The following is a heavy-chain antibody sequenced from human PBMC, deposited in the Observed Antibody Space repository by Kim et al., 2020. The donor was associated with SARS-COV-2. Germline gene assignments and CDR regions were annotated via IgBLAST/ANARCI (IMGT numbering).Heavy chain of an antibody. CDR3: ARHIWFGEYRGYYFDY. Sequence: SVKGRFTISRDNSKNTLYLQMNSLRAEDTAVYYCARHIWFGEYRGYYFDYWGQGTLVTVSS. V-gene: IGHV3-53*01. D-gene: IGHD3-10*01. J-gene: IGHJ4*02.